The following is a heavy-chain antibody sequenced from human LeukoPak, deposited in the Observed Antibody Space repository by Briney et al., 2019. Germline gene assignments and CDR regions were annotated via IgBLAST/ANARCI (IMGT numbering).Heavy chain of an antibody. V-gene: IGHV3-7*01. CDR3: ARDLDFYATDY. CDR2: IGKDGTGN. D-gene: IGHD2/OR15-2a*01. J-gene: IGHJ4*02. CDR1: GFSLSRYW. Sequence: GSLRLSCAASGFSLSRYWMSWVRQAPGKGLEWVANIGKDGTGNHYVDSVKGRFTISRDNAKNSVYLEMNSLRADDTAIYYCARDLDFYATDYWGQGTLVTVSS.